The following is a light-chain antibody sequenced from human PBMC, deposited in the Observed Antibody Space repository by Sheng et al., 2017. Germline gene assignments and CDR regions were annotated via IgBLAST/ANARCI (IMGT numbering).Light chain of an antibody. V-gene: IGKV1-39*01. J-gene: IGKJ2*01. Sequence: DIQLTQSPSSLSASVGDRVTITCRASQTISTYVNWYQQKPGKAPNILIYAASVLQNGVPSRFSGGGTGSDFTLSINGLQSEDFATYYCQQSYSFPYTFGQGTKLEIK. CDR3: QQSYSFPYT. CDR2: AAS. CDR1: QTISTY.